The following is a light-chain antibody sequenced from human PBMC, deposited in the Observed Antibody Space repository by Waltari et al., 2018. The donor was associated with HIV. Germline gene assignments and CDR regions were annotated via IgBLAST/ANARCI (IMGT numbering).Light chain of an antibody. CDR3: QQYHNWPQT. J-gene: IGKJ2*01. Sequence: EIVMTQSPATLSLSPGESATHSCRASQSVYNNLAWYQQKNGQAPRLLIYGASTRATDIPDRFSGSGSGTEFTLTVSSLQSGDFAVYYCQQYHNWPQTFGRGTKVEIK. CDR2: GAS. CDR1: QSVYNN. V-gene: IGKV3-15*01.